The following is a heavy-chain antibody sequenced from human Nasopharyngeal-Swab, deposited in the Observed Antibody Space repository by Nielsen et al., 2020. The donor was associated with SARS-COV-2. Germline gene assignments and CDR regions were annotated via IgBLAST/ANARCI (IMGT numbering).Heavy chain of an antibody. J-gene: IGHJ6*03. V-gene: IGHV1-69*01. CDR2: IIPMFNTP. Sequence: WVRQAPGQGLEWIGGIIPMFNTPNYAQKFQGRVSITADESTRTAYMELTSLRSEDTAVYYCARDAEGRDYYYYMDVWGKGTTVTVSS. CDR3: ARDAEGRDYYYYMDV.